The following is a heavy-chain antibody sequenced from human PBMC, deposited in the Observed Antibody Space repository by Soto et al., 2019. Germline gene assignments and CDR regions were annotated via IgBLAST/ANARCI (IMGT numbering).Heavy chain of an antibody. D-gene: IGHD5-18*01. V-gene: IGHV4-30-4*08. Sequence: KTSETLSLTCSVSGAVVTSGENYWSWVRQPPGKGLEWHGYIYDSGVTSYTPALKSRVTLSLDRPNNQVSLKLRSVTAADTAVYFCVRDLAHGYTDNVWGQGTLVTVSS. CDR2: IYDSGVT. J-gene: IGHJ3*01. CDR3: VRDLAHGYTDNV. CDR1: GAVVTSGENY.